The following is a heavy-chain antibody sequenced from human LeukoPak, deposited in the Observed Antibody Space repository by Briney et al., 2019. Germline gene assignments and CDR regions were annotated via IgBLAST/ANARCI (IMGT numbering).Heavy chain of an antibody. CDR3: ARDYLDWYFDL. J-gene: IGHJ2*01. Sequence: GGSLRLSCAASGFTFSSYSMNWVRQAPGKGLEWVSSISSSSSSIYYADSVKGRFTISRDNAKNSLYLQMNSLRAEDTAVYYCARDYLDWYFDLWGRGTLVTVSS. CDR1: GFTFSSYS. CDR2: ISSSSSSI. V-gene: IGHV3-21*01.